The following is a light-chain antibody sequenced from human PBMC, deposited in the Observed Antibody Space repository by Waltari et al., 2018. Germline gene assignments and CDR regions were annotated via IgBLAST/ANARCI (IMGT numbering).Light chain of an antibody. CDR1: STNLGFQG. Sequence: QAGLTQPPSVSEGLSQTATLTCTGNSTNLGFQGAAWLQQNQGHPPKSLSDRNNNRPSGSAERFSASRSGNIASLTITGLQPEDEADYYCSAWDSSLNAVVFGGGTKLTVL. J-gene: IGLJ2*01. CDR3: SAWDSSLNAVV. V-gene: IGLV10-54*04. CDR2: RNN.